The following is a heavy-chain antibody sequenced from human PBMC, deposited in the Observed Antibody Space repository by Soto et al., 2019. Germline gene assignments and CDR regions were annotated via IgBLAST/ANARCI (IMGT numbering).Heavy chain of an antibody. V-gene: IGHV3-74*01. J-gene: IGHJ1*01. Sequence: PGGSLRLSCTASGFIFSNYWIHWVRQAPGKGLVWVSRIDNDGSSTDYADSVKGRFTISRDNAKNTLYLQMNSLRAEDTAVYYCAKRDVGAGYHHWGQGTLVTVSS. CDR3: AKRDVGAGYHH. CDR1: GFIFSNYW. CDR2: IDNDGSST. D-gene: IGHD2-2*01.